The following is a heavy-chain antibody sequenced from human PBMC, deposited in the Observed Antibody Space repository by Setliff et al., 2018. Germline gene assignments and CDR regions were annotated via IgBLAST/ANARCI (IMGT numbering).Heavy chain of an antibody. CDR2: IYYSGST. D-gene: IGHD3-3*01. Sequence: SETLSLTCTVSGGSISSSSYYWGWIRQPPGKGLEWIGIIYYSGSTYYNPSLKSRVTISADTSKNQFSLKLSSVTAADTAVYYCARVRVVYYYYGMNVWGQGTTVTVSS. V-gene: IGHV4-39*07. J-gene: IGHJ6*02. CDR3: ARVRVVYYYYGMNV. CDR1: GGSISSSSYY.